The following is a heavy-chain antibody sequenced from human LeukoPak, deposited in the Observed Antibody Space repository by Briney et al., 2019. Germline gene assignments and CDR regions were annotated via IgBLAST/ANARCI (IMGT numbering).Heavy chain of an antibody. D-gene: IGHD1-26*01. CDR2: ISSSSSTI. J-gene: IGHJ4*02. CDR1: GFTVSDYS. CDR3: ASTTRIGY. Sequence: GGSLRLSCAASGFTVSDYSMAWVRQAPGKGLEWVSYISSSSSTIYYADSVKGRFTISRDNAKNSLYLQMNSLRAEDTAVYYCASTTRIGYWGQGTLVTVSS. V-gene: IGHV3-48*01.